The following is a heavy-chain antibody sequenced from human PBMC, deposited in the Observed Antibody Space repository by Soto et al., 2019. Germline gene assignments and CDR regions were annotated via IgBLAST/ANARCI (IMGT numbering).Heavy chain of an antibody. CDR2: IIPVFGIS. CDR3: AIDSTYYYGSGQSYPYYGLDV. V-gene: IGHV1-69*01. Sequence: QVQLMQSGAEVKKPGSSVKVSCKASGGTLNTYAISWVRQAPGQGLEWMGGIIPVFGISKYAQKFQGRVKITADESTSKAYMEVSSLRSEDTAVYYCAIDSTYYYGSGQSYPYYGLDVWGQGTTVTVSS. CDR1: GGTLNTYA. D-gene: IGHD3-10*01. J-gene: IGHJ6*02.